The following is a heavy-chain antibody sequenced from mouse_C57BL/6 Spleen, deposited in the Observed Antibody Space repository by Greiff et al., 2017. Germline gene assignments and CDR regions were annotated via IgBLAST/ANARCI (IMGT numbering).Heavy chain of an antibody. Sequence: VKLMESGAELVKPGASVKLSCKASGYTFTSYWMQWVKQRPGQGLEWIGEIDPSDSYTNYNQKFKGKATLTVDTSSSTAYMQLSSLTSEDSAVYYCARDGLRSWFAYWGQGTLVTVSA. CDR2: IDPSDSYT. D-gene: IGHD2-4*01. V-gene: IGHV1-50*01. CDR3: ARDGLRSWFAY. CDR1: GYTFTSYW. J-gene: IGHJ3*01.